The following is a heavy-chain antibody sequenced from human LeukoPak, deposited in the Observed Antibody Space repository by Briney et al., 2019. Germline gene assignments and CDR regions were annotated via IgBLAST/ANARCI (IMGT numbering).Heavy chain of an antibody. J-gene: IGHJ6*03. V-gene: IGHV1-69*13. Sequence: ASVKVSCKASGGTFSSYAISWVRQAPGQGLEWMGGIIPIFGTANYAQKFQGRVTITADESTSTAYMELSSLRSEDTAVYYCARDSSSSPGPYYYYYYYMDVWGKGTTVTVSS. CDR2: IIPIFGTA. CDR1: GGTFSSYA. CDR3: ARDSSSSPGPYYYYYYYMDV. D-gene: IGHD6-6*01.